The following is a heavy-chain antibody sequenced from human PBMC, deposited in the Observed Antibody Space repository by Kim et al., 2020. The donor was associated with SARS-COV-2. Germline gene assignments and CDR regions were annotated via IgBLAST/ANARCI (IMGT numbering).Heavy chain of an antibody. J-gene: IGHJ4*02. D-gene: IGHD5-18*01. Sequence: RYSPSFQGPVTISADTSISTAYLQWSSLKASDTAMYYCARLVDTAMVDYWGQGTLVTVSS. V-gene: IGHV5-51*01. CDR3: ARLVDTAMVDY.